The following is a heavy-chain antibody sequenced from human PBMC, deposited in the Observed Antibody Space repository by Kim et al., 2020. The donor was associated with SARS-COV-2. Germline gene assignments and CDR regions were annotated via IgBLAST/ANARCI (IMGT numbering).Heavy chain of an antibody. V-gene: IGHV1-8*01. Sequence: ASVKVSCKASGYTFTSYDINWVRQATGQGLEWMGWMNPNSGNTGYAQKFQGRVTMTRNTSISTAYMELSSLRSEDTAVYYCARLFTGRYFDWFRQSGMDVWGQGTTVTVSS. J-gene: IGHJ6*02. CDR1: GYTFTSYD. CDR2: MNPNSGNT. D-gene: IGHD3-9*01. CDR3: ARLFTGRYFDWFRQSGMDV.